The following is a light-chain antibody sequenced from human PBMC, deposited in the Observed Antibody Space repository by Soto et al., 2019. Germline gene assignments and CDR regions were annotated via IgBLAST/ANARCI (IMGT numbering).Light chain of an antibody. CDR2: ENN. J-gene: IGLJ1*01. CDR3: GTWDSSLSAFV. CDR1: SFNIGNNY. Sequence: QXVLTQPPSASAAPGQKVTISCSGSSFNIGNNYVSWYQQLPGTAPKLLIYENNKRPSGILDRFSGSKSGTSATLGITGLQTGDEADYYCGTWDSSLSAFVFGTGTKVTVL. V-gene: IGLV1-51*02.